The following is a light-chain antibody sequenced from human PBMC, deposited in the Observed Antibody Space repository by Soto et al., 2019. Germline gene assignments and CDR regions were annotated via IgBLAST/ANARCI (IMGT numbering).Light chain of an antibody. CDR1: QSVSSN. V-gene: IGKV3-11*01. CDR3: QQRSNWPPTWT. Sequence: DIVMTQSPATLSVSPWERATLSCRASQSVSSNLAWYQQKPGQAPRLLLYDASNRATGIPARFSGSGSGTDFTLTISSLEPEDFAVYYCQQRSNWPPTWTFGQGTKVDIK. J-gene: IGKJ1*01. CDR2: DAS.